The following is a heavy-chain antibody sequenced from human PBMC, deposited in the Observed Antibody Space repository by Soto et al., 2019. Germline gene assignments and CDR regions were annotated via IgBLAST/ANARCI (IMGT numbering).Heavy chain of an antibody. CDR3: ATAEVDY. CDR1: GFTFANSW. J-gene: IGHJ4*02. CDR2: VTGDGHTT. Sequence: GGSLRLSCAASGFTFANSWMHWLRQAPGKGPEWVSRVTGDGHTTQYVDSVKGRFTVSRDNAKKTLYLQMNSLRAEDTAVYYCATAEVDYWGPGTLVTVSS. V-gene: IGHV3-74*01.